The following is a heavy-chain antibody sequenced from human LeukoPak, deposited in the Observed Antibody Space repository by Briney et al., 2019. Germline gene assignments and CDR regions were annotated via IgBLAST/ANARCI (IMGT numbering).Heavy chain of an antibody. CDR3: SRAQCCPGTPDY. CDR1: GGSISSGSYY. J-gene: IGHJ4*02. Sequence: SQTLSLTCTVSGGSISSGSYYWSWIRQPVGKGLKWIGRIYTSGSTNYNPSLKSRVTISVDTSKNQFSLKLSSVTAADTAVYYCSRAQCCPGTPDYWGQGTLVTVS. D-gene: IGHD2-15*01. V-gene: IGHV4-61*02. CDR2: IYTSGST.